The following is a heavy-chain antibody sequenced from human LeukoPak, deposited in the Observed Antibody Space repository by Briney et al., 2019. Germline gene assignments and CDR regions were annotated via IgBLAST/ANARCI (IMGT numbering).Heavy chain of an antibody. J-gene: IGHJ5*02. V-gene: IGHV1-46*01. D-gene: IGHD1-26*01. CDR3: ARDNSVGDNAWWFDP. Sequence: GASVKVSCKASGYTFTSYHIFWVRQAPGQGLEWMGIINPRTGSTSYSQKFQGRVTMTRDMSTSTDYMELSSLRSEDTAIYYCARDNSVGDNAWWFDPWGQGTLVTVSS. CDR2: INPRTGST. CDR1: GYTFTSYH.